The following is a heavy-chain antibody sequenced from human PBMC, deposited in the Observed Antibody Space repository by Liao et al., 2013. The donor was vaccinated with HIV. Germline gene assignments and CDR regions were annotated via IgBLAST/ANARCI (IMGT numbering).Heavy chain of an antibody. CDR1: GASISSSEYH. D-gene: IGHD3-16*01. CDR2: VSYSGST. Sequence: QVQLQVSSPGLVKPSQTLSLTCIVSGASISSSEYHWGWVRQSPGKGPEWIGSVSYSGSTSFNPSLKSRVAISVDTSKNQFSLRLSSVTAADTAVYFCVRDLSPVGDYDLLPGYDEGPSNCFDPWGRGTRGHRLL. V-gene: IGHV4-39*07. CDR3: VRDLSPVGDYDLLPGYDEGPSNCFDP. J-gene: IGHJ5*02.